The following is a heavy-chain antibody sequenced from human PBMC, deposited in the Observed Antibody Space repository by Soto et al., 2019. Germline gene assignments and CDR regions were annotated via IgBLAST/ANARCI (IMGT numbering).Heavy chain of an antibody. CDR3: ARLIYDILTGFSIPEYYFDY. J-gene: IGHJ4*02. CDR1: GYSFTSYW. V-gene: IGHV5-51*01. D-gene: IGHD3-9*01. CDR2: IYPGDSDT. Sequence: PGESLKISCKGSGYSFTSYWIGWVRQMPGKGLECMGIIYPGDSDTRYSPSFQGQVTISADKSISTAYLQWSSLKASDTAMYYCARLIYDILTGFSIPEYYFDYWGQGTLVTVSS.